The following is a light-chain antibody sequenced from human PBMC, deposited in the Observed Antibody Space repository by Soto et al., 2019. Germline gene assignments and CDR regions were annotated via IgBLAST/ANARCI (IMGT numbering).Light chain of an antibody. J-gene: IGKJ2*01. CDR3: QQYESTPPT. CDR1: QSVLYSSNNKNY. Sequence: DIQMTQSPSTLSASVGDRVTITCRASQSVLYSSNNKNYLAWYQQRPGQPPKLLIYWASTRESGVPDRFSGSGSGTDFTLTITSLQAEDVAVYYCQQYESTPPTFGQGTKLEIK. CDR2: WAS. V-gene: IGKV4-1*01.